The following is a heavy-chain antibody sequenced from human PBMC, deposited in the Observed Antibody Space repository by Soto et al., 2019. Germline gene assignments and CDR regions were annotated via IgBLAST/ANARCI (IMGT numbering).Heavy chain of an antibody. V-gene: IGHV1-18*01. J-gene: IGHJ3*02. Sequence: QVQLVQSGAEVKKPGASVKVSCKASGYTFTSYGISCVRQAPGQGPEWMGWINIYNGNTNYAQKIQGRVTMTTDTATSTAYMELRSLRSDDTAVYYCARDLTYVGPFDIWGQGTMVTVSS. CDR3: ARDLTYVGPFDI. D-gene: IGHD7-27*01. CDR1: GYTFTSYG. CDR2: INIYNGNT.